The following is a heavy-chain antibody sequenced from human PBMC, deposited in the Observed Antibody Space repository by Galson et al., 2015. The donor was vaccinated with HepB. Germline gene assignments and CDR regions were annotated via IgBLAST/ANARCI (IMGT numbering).Heavy chain of an antibody. V-gene: IGHV1-2*02. J-gene: IGHJ6*02. D-gene: IGHD6-6*01. Sequence: SVKVSCKASGYTFTGYYMHWVRQAPGQGLEWMGWINPNSGGTNYAQKFQGRVTMTRDTSISTAYMELSRLRSDDTAVYYCARENRIAARRYYYGMDVWGQGTTVTVSS. CDR1: GYTFTGYY. CDR3: ARENRIAARRYYYGMDV. CDR2: INPNSGGT.